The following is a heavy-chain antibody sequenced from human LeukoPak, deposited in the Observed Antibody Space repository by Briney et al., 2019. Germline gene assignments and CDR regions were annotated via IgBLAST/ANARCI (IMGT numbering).Heavy chain of an antibody. V-gene: IGHV1-2*04. J-gene: IGHJ6*02. CDR1: GYTFTGYY. CDR2: INPNSGGT. CDR3: ARTVLGYCSGGSCYSYPPYYYGMDV. D-gene: IGHD2-15*01. Sequence: ASVKVSCKASGYTFTGYYMHWVRQAPGQGLEWMGWINPNSGGTNYAQKFQGCVTMTRDTSISTAYMELSRLRSDDTAVYYCARTVLGYCSGGSCYSYPPYYYGMDVWGQGTTVTVSS.